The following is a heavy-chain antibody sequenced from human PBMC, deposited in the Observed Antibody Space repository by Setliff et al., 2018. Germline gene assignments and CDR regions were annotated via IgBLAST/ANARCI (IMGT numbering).Heavy chain of an antibody. V-gene: IGHV4-59*01. CDR2: IQKSGGT. J-gene: IGHJ6*02. CDR3: ARLSWDGLRYHGLDV. D-gene: IGHD3-10*01. CDR1: GASFSGTY. Sequence: PSETLSLTCAVYGASFSGTYCSWIRQPPGKGLECIGYIQKSGGTNYNPSLKSRVTISVDTSTNQFSLKLRSVTAADTAVYYCARLSWDGLRYHGLDVWGQGTTVTVSS.